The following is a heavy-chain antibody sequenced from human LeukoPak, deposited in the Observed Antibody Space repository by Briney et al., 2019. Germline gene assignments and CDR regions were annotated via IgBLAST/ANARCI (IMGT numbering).Heavy chain of an antibody. CDR1: GFTFSSYG. J-gene: IGHJ6*02. CDR3: ARDRTTGPASYYYGMDV. Sequence: GGSLRLSCAASGFTFSSYGMHWVRQAPGKGLEWVAFIRYDGSNKYYADSVKGRFTISRDNSKNTLYLQMNSLRAEDTAVYYCARDRTTGPASYYYGMDVWGQGTTVTVSS. CDR2: IRYDGSNK. V-gene: IGHV3-30*02. D-gene: IGHD1-1*01.